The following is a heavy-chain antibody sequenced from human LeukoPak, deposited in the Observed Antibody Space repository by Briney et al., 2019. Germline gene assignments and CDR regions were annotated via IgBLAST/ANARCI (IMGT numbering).Heavy chain of an antibody. V-gene: IGHV1-18*01. Sequence: RASVKVSCKASGYTFTSYGISWVRQAPGQGLEWMGWISAYNGNTNYAQKLQGRVTMTTDTSTSTAYMELRSLRSDDTAVYYCARGGDSSGRYQNSDYWGQGTLVTVSS. J-gene: IGHJ4*02. D-gene: IGHD6-19*01. CDR1: GYTFTSYG. CDR3: ARGGDSSGRYQNSDY. CDR2: ISAYNGNT.